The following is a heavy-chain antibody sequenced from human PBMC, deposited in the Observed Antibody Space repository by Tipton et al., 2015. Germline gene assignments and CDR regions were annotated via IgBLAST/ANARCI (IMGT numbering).Heavy chain of an antibody. V-gene: IGHV3-74*01. J-gene: IGHJ4*02. D-gene: IGHD4-11*01. CDR3: VRGSNDYLGVDY. CDR1: GFTFSTYW. Sequence: GSLRLSCAASGFTFSTYWMHWVRQAPGEGLVWVSRINPDGTYTNYVDSVKGRFTISRDNAKNTLHLQMNSLGAEDTAVYYCVRGSNDYLGVDYWGQGTLVTVSS. CDR2: INPDGTYT.